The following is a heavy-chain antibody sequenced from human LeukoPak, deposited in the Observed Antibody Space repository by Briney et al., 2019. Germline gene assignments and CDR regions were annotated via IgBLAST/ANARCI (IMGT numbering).Heavy chain of an antibody. J-gene: IGHJ3*02. CDR2: ISSSSSYI. V-gene: IGHV3-21*01. CDR3: ARNLWNDGGDAFDI. D-gene: IGHD1-1*01. CDR1: GFTFSSYS. Sequence: PGGSLRLSCAASGFTFSSYSMNWVRQAPGKGLEWVSSISSSSSYIYYADSVKGRFTISRDNAKNSLYLQMNSLRAEDTAVYYCARNLWNDGGDAFDIWGQGTMVTVSS.